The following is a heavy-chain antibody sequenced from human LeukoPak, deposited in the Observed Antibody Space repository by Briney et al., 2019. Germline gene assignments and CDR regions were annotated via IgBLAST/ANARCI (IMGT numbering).Heavy chain of an antibody. Sequence: PGGSLRLSCAASGFSFRSYGMHWVRQAPGKGLEWVAYINGGGSPIYYADSVRGRFTISRDNAKNSLYLQMNSLRAEDTAVYYCVRDNPRCCGVIPSNIDDYWGQGTLVTVSS. D-gene: IGHD2/OR15-2a*01. CDR2: INGGGSPI. CDR3: VRDNPRCCGVIPSNIDDY. J-gene: IGHJ4*02. V-gene: IGHV3-48*01. CDR1: GFSFRSYG.